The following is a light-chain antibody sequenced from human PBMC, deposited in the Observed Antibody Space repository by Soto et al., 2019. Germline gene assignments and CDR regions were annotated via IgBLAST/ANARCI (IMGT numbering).Light chain of an antibody. CDR2: DAS. CDR1: QSVSLS. J-gene: IGKJ1*01. Sequence: EIVMTQSPATLSVYPGERATLACSASQSVSLSLAWYQQKPGQAPRLLIYDASKRASGIPARFSGSGSGTDFTLTISSLEPEDFAVYYCQERTSWPPWTFGQGTKVDIK. V-gene: IGKV3-11*01. CDR3: QERTSWPPWT.